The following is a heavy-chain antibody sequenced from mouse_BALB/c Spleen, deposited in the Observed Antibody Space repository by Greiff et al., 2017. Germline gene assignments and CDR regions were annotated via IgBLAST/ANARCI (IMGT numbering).Heavy chain of an antibody. CDR1: GYSITSDYA. CDR3: ARGTPWFAY. J-gene: IGHJ3*01. D-gene: IGHD3-3*01. V-gene: IGHV3-2*02. CDR2: ISYSGST. Sequence: DVKVEESGPGLVKPSQSLSLTCTVTGYSITSDYAWNWIRQFPGNKLEWMGYISYSGSTSYNPSLKSRIPITRDTSKNQFFLPLNSVTTEDTATYYCARGTPWFAYWGQGTLVTVSA.